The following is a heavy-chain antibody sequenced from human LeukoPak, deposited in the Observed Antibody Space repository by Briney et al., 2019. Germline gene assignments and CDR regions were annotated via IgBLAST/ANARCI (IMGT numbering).Heavy chain of an antibody. D-gene: IGHD3-10*01. J-gene: IGHJ6*02. CDR1: GYTFTSYD. CDR3: AKVTMVRGENYYYYGMDV. CDR2: MNPNSGNT. Sequence: ASVKVSCKASGYTFTSYDINWVRQATGQGLEWMGWMNPNSGNTGYAQKFQGRVTMTRNTSISTAYMELSSLRSEDTAVYYCAKVTMVRGENYYYYGMDVRGQGTTVTVSS. V-gene: IGHV1-8*01.